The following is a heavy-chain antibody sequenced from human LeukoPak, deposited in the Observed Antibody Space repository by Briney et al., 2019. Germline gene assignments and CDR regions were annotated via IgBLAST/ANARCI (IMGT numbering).Heavy chain of an antibody. D-gene: IGHD3/OR15-3a*01. J-gene: IGHJ5*02. CDR1: GFTVSSSY. V-gene: IGHV3-53*01. CDR3: VRSSSWTGLLDQ. CDR2: IYSEGNT. Sequence: GGSLRLSCAASGFTVSSSYMSWVRRAPGKGLEWVSIIYSEGNTYHAESVKGRFTISRDSSKNTVYLQMNSLRGEDAAMYYCVRSSSWTGLLDQWGQGTLVTVSS.